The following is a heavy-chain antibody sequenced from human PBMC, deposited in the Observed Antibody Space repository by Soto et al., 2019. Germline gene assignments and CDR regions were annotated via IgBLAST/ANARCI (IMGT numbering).Heavy chain of an antibody. CDR2: ISSSSSTI. V-gene: IGHV3-48*01. J-gene: IGHJ4*02. D-gene: IGHD3-16*02. CDR1: GFTFSSYS. CDR3: ARVPIWGSYRYPSDY. Sequence: EVQLVESGGGLVQPGGSLRLSCAASGFTFSSYSMNWVRQAPGKGLEWVSYISSSSSTIYYADSVKGRFTISRDNAKNSLYLQMNSLRAEDSAVYCCARVPIWGSYRYPSDYWGQGTLVTVSS.